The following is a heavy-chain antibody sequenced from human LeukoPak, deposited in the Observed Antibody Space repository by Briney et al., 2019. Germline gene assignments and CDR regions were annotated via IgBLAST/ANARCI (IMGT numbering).Heavy chain of an antibody. CDR2: INTDESST. CDR3: TRGPRYYYMDV. V-gene: IGHV3-74*01. Sequence: GGSLRLSCAASGFTFSSYWMHWVRQAPGKGLVWVSRINTDESSTSYADSVKGRFTISRDNAKNTLYLHMNSLRAEDTAVYYCTRGPRYYYMDVWGKGTTVTVSS. J-gene: IGHJ6*03. CDR1: GFTFSSYW.